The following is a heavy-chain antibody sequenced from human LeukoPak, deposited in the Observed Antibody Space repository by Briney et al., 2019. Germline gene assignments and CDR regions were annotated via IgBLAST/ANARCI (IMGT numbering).Heavy chain of an antibody. D-gene: IGHD3-16*01. CDR2: INYSRNP. CDR1: GGSISSSSYY. J-gene: IGHJ6*03. V-gene: IGHV4-39*07. Sequence: AETLSLTCTVSGGSISSSSYYWGWILQPPGKGLEWIGNINYSRNPYYNPSLKSRVTISVDTSKNQFSLKLSSVTAADTAMYYCAREKIGTGTVLGKDYYYMDVWGKGTTVTVSS. CDR3: AREKIGTGTVLGKDYYYMDV.